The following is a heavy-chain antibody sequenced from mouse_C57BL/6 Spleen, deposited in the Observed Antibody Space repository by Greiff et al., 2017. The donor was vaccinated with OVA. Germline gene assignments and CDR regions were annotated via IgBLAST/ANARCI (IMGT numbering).Heavy chain of an antibody. CDR1: GYTFTSYW. Sequence: QVQLQQPGAELVKPGASVKLSCKASGYTFTSYWMQWVKQRPGQGLEWIGEIYPSDSYTNYNQKFKAKATLTVDTSSSTAYMQLSSLTSEDSAVYYCASQRVDYWGQGTTLTVSS. CDR2: IYPSDSYT. V-gene: IGHV1-50*01. J-gene: IGHJ2*01. CDR3: ASQRVDY.